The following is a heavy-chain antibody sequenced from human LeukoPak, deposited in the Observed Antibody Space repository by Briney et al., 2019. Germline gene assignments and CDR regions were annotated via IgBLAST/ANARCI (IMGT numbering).Heavy chain of an antibody. J-gene: IGHJ4*02. CDR3: ARDGYYGSSGPPDY. CDR2: INPNTGGT. D-gene: IGHD3-22*01. V-gene: IGHV1-2*02. Sequence: GASVKVSCKASGYTFTGYYMHWVRQAPGQGLEWMGWINPNTGGTNYAQKFQGRVTMTRDTSISTAYMELSRLRSDDTAVYYCARDGYYGSSGPPDYWGQGTLVTVSS. CDR1: GYTFTGYY.